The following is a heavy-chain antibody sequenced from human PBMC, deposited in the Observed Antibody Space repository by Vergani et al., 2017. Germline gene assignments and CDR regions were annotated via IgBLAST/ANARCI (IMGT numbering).Heavy chain of an antibody. Sequence: VQVVQSGGGLVKPGGSLRLSCETSGFIFSDYNLNWVRQAPGKGLEWVAVIWYDGSNKYYADSVKGRFTISRDNSKNTLYLQMNSLRAEDTAVYYCARDPGIAARPLHDAFDIWGQGTMVTVSS. CDR1: GFIFSDYN. J-gene: IGHJ3*02. CDR3: ARDPGIAARPLHDAFDI. D-gene: IGHD6-6*01. V-gene: IGHV3-33*01. CDR2: IWYDGSNK.